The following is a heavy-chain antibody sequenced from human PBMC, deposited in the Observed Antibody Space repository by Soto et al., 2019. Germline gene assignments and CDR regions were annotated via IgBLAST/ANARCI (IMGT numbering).Heavy chain of an antibody. CDR3: ESRGVRDIVVVPAAIRGDAYNWFDP. D-gene: IGHD2-2*02. Sequence: SVKVSCKASGGTFSSYAISWVRQAPGQGLEWMGGIIPIFGTANYAQKFQGRVTITADESTSTAYMELSSLRSEDTAVYYCESRGVRDIVVVPAAIRGDAYNWFDPWGQGTLVTVSS. V-gene: IGHV1-69*13. J-gene: IGHJ5*02. CDR2: IIPIFGTA. CDR1: GGTFSSYA.